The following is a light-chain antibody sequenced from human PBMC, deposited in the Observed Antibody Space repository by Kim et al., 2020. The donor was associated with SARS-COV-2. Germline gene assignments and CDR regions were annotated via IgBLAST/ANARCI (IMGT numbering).Light chain of an antibody. CDR2: GAS. CDR1: QSFSSN. V-gene: IGKV3-15*01. CDR3: QQYNNWPWT. Sequence: EIVMTQSPATLSVSPGERATLSCRASQSFSSNLAWYQQKPGQSPRLLIYGASTRAFGIPARFSGSGSGTEFTLTISSLQSEDFAVYYCQQYNNWPWTFGQGTKVDIK. J-gene: IGKJ1*01.